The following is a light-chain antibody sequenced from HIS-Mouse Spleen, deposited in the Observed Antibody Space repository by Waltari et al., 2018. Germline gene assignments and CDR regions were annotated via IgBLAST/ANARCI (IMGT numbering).Light chain of an antibody. J-gene: IGLJ1*01. Sequence: SYELTQPPSVSVSPGQTARITCSGDALPKPYAYWYQQKPGQAPVLVIYKDSERPSGIPERFSGSSSGTTVTLTISGVQAEDEADYYCQSADSSGTYPYVFGTGTKVTVL. V-gene: IGLV3-25*03. CDR1: ALPKPY. CDR2: KDS. CDR3: QSADSSGTYPYV.